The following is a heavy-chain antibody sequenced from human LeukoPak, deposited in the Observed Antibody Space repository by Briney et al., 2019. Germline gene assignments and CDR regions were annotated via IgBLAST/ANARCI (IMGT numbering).Heavy chain of an antibody. CDR1: GFTFSSYS. CDR2: ISSSSSYI. V-gene: IGHV3-21*01. Sequence: GGSLRPSCAASGFTFSSYSMNWVRQAPGKGLEWVSSISSSSSYIYYADSVKGRFTVSRDNAKNSLYLQMNSLRAEDTAVYYCARADFDWLHDYWGQGTLVTVSS. J-gene: IGHJ4*02. D-gene: IGHD3-9*01. CDR3: ARADFDWLHDY.